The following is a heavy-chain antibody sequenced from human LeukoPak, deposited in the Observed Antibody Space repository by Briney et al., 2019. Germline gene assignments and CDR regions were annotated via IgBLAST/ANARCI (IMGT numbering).Heavy chain of an antibody. CDR3: ARGTRSTSNNWFDP. Sequence: SVKVSCKASGGTFSSYAISWVRQAPGQGLEWMGGIIPIFGTANYAQKFQGRVTITTDESTSTAYMELSSLRSEDTAVYYCARGTRSTSNNWFDPWGQGTLVTVSS. J-gene: IGHJ5*02. CDR2: IIPIFGTA. V-gene: IGHV1-69*05. D-gene: IGHD2-2*01. CDR1: GGTFSSYA.